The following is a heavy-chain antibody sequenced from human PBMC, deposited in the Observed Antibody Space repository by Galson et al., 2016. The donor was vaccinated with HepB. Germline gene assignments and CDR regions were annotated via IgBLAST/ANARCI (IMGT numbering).Heavy chain of an antibody. D-gene: IGHD4-23*01. Sequence: SLRLSCAPSGFIVSSNYMSWVRQAPGKGLEWVSGIYSGGNTHYADSVKGRFTISRDNSKNTLYLQMNTLRAEDTAVYYCAKAAGGGYGGDLGGNFDYWGHGILVTVSS. CDR3: AKAAGGGYGGDLGGNFDY. CDR1: GFIVSSNY. V-gene: IGHV3-53*01. CDR2: IYSGGNT. J-gene: IGHJ4*01.